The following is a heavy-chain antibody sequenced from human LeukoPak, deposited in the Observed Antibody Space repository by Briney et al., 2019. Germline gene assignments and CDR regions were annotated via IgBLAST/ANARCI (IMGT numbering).Heavy chain of an antibody. CDR2: IDGDGGGT. CDR3: AKTRSKGGYSGYDSPYYFDY. J-gene: IGHJ4*02. V-gene: IGHV3-23*01. Sequence: PGGSLRLSCAASGFTFNNYAMSWVRQAPGKGLEWVLSIDGDGGGTYYADSVKGRFTISRDNSKNTLYLQMNSLRAEDTAVYYCAKTRSKGGYSGYDSPYYFDYWGQGTLVTVSS. CDR1: GFTFNNYA. D-gene: IGHD5-12*01.